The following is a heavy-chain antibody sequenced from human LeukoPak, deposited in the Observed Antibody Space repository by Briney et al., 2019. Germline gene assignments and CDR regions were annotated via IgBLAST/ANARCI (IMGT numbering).Heavy chain of an antibody. CDR1: GFTFSSYS. CDR2: ISSSSSYI. J-gene: IGHJ5*02. D-gene: IGHD2-2*01. V-gene: IGHV3-21*01. Sequence: GGSLRLSCAASGFTFSSYSMNWVRQAPGKGLEWVSSISSSSSYIYYADSVKGRFTISRDNAKNSLYLQMNSLRAEDTAMYYCARDPGGIVVVPAAIAWGQGTLVTVSS. CDR3: ARDPGGIVVVPAAIA.